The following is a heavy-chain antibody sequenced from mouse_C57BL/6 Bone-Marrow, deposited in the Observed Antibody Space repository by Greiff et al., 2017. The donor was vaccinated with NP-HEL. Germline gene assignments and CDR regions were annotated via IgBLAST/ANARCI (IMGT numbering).Heavy chain of an antibody. V-gene: IGHV1-52*01. Sequence: VQLQQPGAELVRPGSSVKLSCKASGYTFTSYWMHWVKQRPKQGLEWIGNIDPSDSETHYNQKFKDKATLTVDKSSSTAYMQLSSLTSEDSAVYYCARGRLRWYFDVWGTGTTVTVSS. J-gene: IGHJ1*03. CDR1: GYTFTSYW. CDR2: IDPSDSET. CDR3: ARGRLRWYFDV. D-gene: IGHD1-1*01.